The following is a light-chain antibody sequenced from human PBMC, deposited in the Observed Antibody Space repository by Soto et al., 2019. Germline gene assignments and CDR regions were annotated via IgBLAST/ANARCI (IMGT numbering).Light chain of an antibody. CDR3: QQYDNLFSLT. CDR1: QDISNY. CDR2: DAS. V-gene: IGKV1-33*01. Sequence: DIQMTQSPSSLSASVGNRVSITCQASQDISNYLNWYQQKPGKAPKLLIYDASNLETGVPSRFSGSASGTDLTLTISSLQPEDIATYYCQQYDNLFSLTFGGGTKVEIK. J-gene: IGKJ4*01.